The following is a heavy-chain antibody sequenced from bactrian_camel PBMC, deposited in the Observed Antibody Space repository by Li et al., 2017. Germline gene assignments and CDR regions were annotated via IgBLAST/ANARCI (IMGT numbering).Heavy chain of an antibody. V-gene: IGHV3S63*01. CDR2: TISRDGNT. D-gene: IGHD3*01. Sequence: HVQLVESGGGLVQAGGSLRLSCTTSGLTFDDYAMGWFRQTPGNACELVSTISRDGNTYYRGSVQGRFTISQDNAKNTAYLQMNSLKPEDTGVYYCSADFGRYGCAGKGTQVTVS. CDR1: GLTFDDYA. J-gene: IGHJ4*01.